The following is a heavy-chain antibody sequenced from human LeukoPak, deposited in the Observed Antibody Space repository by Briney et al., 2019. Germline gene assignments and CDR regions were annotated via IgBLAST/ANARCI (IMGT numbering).Heavy chain of an antibody. D-gene: IGHD6-19*01. CDR2: INPSGGST. J-gene: IGHJ5*02. CDR3: AREHQKQRLVRGWFDH. V-gene: IGHV1-46*01. CDR1: GYTFTSYY. Sequence: ASVKVSCKASGYTFTSYYMPWVRQAPGQGLGWMGIINPSGGSTSYAQTFQGRVTMTRDMTTSTIYMELSSLRSEDTALYYCAREHQKQRLVRGWFDHWGQGTLVTVSS.